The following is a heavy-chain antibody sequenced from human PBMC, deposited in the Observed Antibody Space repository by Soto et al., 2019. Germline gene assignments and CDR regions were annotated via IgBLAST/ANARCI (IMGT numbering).Heavy chain of an antibody. CDR3: ARVQHRDQVGATNSDY. V-gene: IGHV1-69*13. J-gene: IGHJ4*02. D-gene: IGHD1-26*01. Sequence: SVNVSCKASGGTFSSYAISWVRQAPGQGLEWMGGIIPIFGTANYAQKFQGRVTITADESTSTAYMELSSLRSEDTAVYYCARVQHRDQVGATNSDYWGQGTLVTVSS. CDR1: GGTFSSYA. CDR2: IIPIFGTA.